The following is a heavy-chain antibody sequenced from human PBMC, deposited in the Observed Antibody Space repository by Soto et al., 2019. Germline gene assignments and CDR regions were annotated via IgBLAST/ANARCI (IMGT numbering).Heavy chain of an antibody. CDR3: SRGIKGGLDA. J-gene: IGHJ5*02. D-gene: IGHD2-21*01. V-gene: IGHV3-30*03. CDR2: ISYDGRNK. CDR1: GFVSNDYD. Sequence: QVHLAESGGGLVQPGRSLRLSCATSGFVSNDYDIHWVLQAPGKGLAWLASISYDGRNKYYADSVKGRFTISRDNSKNTLSLQINSLGAEDTAVYYCSRGIKGGLDAWGPGTLVTVAS.